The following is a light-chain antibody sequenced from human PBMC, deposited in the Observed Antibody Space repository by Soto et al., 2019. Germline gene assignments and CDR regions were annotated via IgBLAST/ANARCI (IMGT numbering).Light chain of an antibody. CDR3: SSYTKINTGACV. Sequence: QSALTQPASVSGSPGQSITISCTGTSGDIGSYNRVSWYQQHPGKAPKLIIYEVTDRPSGVSNRFSGSKSGNTASLTISGLQGEDGAEYYCSSYTKINTGACVFGTGTNLTVL. V-gene: IGLV2-14*01. CDR2: EVT. J-gene: IGLJ1*01. CDR1: SGDIGSYNR.